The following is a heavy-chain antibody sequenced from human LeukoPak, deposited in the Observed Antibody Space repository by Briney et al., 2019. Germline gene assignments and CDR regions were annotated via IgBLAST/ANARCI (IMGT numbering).Heavy chain of an antibody. CDR1: GYTFTSYD. J-gene: IGHJ6*03. CDR3: ARGPNYKNVDAFYMDV. D-gene: IGHD3-10*01. V-gene: IGHV1-8*01. Sequence: ASVKVSCKASGYTFTSYDINWVRQATGQGLEWMGWMNPNSGNTGYAQKFQGRVTMTRNTSISTAYMELSSLRSEDTAVYYCARGPNYKNVDAFYMDVWGKGTTVTISS. CDR2: MNPNSGNT.